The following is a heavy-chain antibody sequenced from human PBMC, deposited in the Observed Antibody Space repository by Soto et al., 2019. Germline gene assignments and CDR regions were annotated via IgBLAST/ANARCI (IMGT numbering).Heavy chain of an antibody. J-gene: IGHJ6*02. CDR1: GFTFSSYS. V-gene: IGHV3-21*01. CDR2: ISSSSSYI. CDR3: AVEGFGVAPPPTEGNV. Sequence: GGSLRLSCAASGFTFSSYSMNWVRQAPGKGLEWVSSISSSSSYIYYADSVKGRFTISRDNAKNSLYLQMNSLRAEDTAVYYCAVEGFGVAPPPTEGNVWGQGT. D-gene: IGHD3-3*01.